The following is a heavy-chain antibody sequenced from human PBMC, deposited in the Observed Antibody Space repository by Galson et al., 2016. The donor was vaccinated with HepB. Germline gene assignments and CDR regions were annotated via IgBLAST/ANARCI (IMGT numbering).Heavy chain of an antibody. D-gene: IGHD2-15*01. V-gene: IGHV3-15*01. Sequence: SLRLSCAVSEFSFSNAWMHWVRQAPGKGLEWVGRIKSKTDGGTTDYAAPVKGRFTIPRDDSKNPLYLQMNSLKTEDTAVYYCTTAVLYCSAGRCISLPYFDYWGHGTLVTVSS. CDR3: TTAVLYCSAGRCISLPYFDY. CDR2: IKSKTDGGTT. J-gene: IGHJ4*01. CDR1: EFSFSNAW.